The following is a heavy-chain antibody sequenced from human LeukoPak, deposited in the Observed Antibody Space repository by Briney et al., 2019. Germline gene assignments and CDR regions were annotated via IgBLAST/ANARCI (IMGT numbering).Heavy chain of an antibody. CDR2: IYSGGTT. CDR1: GFSVSTKY. Sequence: GESLKISCAASGFSVSTKYMNWVRQAPGKGLEWVSIIYSGGTTYYGESVEGRFTISRDTSKNTVFLQMNSLRVEDTAVYYCARLGDHYHWNLDLWGRGTLVTVSS. CDR3: ARLGDHYHWNLDL. J-gene: IGHJ2*01. D-gene: IGHD3-10*01. V-gene: IGHV3-53*01.